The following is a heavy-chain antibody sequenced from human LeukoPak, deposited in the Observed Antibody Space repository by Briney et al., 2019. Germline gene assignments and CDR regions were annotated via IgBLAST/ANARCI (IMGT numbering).Heavy chain of an antibody. CDR2: IYHSGST. V-gene: IGHV4-30-2*01. D-gene: IGHD5-18*01. J-gene: IGHJ6*02. Sequence: SETLSLTCAVSGGSISSGGYSWSWIRQPPGKGLEWIGYIYHSGSTYYNPSLKSRVTISVDRSKNQFSLKLSSVTAADTAVYYCARGYIPDVWGQGTTVTVSS. CDR3: ARGYIPDV. CDR1: GGSISSGGYS.